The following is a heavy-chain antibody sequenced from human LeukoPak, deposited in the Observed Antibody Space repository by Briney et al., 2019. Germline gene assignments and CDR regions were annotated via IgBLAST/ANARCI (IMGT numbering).Heavy chain of an antibody. Sequence: GASVKVSCKASGYTFSGYYIHWVRQAPGQGLEWMGWMKPNSGATNNAQKFQGRVTLSRDTSISTAYMELSKLRSDDTAVYYCARSGITTIPNFDYWGQGTLVSVSS. V-gene: IGHV1-2*02. CDR1: GYTFSGYY. D-gene: IGHD5-12*01. J-gene: IGHJ4*02. CDR2: MKPNSGAT. CDR3: ARSGITTIPNFDY.